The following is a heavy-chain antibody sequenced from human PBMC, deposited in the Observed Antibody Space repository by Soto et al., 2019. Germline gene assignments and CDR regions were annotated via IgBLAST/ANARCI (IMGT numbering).Heavy chain of an antibody. D-gene: IGHD4-17*01. V-gene: IGHV4-39*01. CDR1: GASIITDNYF. CDR2: ISYSGRT. Sequence: LSLTCTVSGASIITDNYFWVWIRQSPRRGLELIGSISYSGRTYDDPSLQSRVTISIDASKNQFSLKLTSVTTADTAVYYCARRRASDYGGNHHPYYFDRWGQGALVTVSS. CDR3: ARRRASDYGGNHHPYYFDR. J-gene: IGHJ4*02.